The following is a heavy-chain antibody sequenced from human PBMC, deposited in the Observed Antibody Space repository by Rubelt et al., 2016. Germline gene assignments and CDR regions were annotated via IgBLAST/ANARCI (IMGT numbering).Heavy chain of an antibody. CDR1: GGSFSAYY. CDR2: ISHGGIN. Sequence: QVQLQQWGAGLLKPSETLSLTCAFYGGSFSAYYWAWIRQPPGKGLEWIGEISHGGINNYKPSLTSRGTISLDTSKNQFSLMLTSMTVADTAVYYCAGATVTTVDWGQGTLVTVSS. J-gene: IGHJ4*02. CDR3: AGATVTTVD. D-gene: IGHD4-17*01. V-gene: IGHV4-34*01.